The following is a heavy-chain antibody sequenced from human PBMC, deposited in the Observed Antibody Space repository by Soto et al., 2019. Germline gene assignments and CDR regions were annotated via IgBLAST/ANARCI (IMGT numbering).Heavy chain of an antibody. CDR3: ARGGSGYTWFNEF. D-gene: IGHD3-22*01. J-gene: IGHJ4*02. CDR1: GGLFSSYP. Sequence: QEQLVQSGAEVKKPGSSVKVSCKASGGLFSSYPTSWVRQVPGQRLEWMGGIIPAFQTAYYTQRFQGRVTITADEATNTAYMELSSLRSEDTAIYYCARGGSGYTWFNEFWGQGTLVTVSS. CDR2: IIPAFQTA. V-gene: IGHV1-69*01.